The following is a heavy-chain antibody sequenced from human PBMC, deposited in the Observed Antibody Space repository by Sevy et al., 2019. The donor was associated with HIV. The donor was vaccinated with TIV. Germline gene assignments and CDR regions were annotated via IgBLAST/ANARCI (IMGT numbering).Heavy chain of an antibody. CDR1: GFPFNDHA. Sequence: GGSLRLSCAASGFPFNDHAMHWVRQVPGKGLEWVSGISWNSRNIGYADSVKGRFTSARDNARHFVYLEMNSLRPEDTDFYYCAKDINRGCDGVNCYSYYYYFYGLDVWGQGTMVTVSS. CDR2: ISWNSRNI. D-gene: IGHD2-21*01. CDR3: AKDINRGCDGVNCYSYYYYFYGLDV. V-gene: IGHV3-9*01. J-gene: IGHJ6*02.